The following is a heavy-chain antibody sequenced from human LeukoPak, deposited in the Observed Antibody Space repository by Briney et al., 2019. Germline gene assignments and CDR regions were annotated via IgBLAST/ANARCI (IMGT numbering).Heavy chain of an antibody. D-gene: IGHD5-24*01. CDR1: GFTFSSYA. CDR2: ISYDGSNK. J-gene: IGHJ4*02. Sequence: PGGSLRLPCAASGFTFSSYAMHWVRQAPGKGLEWVAVISYDGSNKYYADSVKGRFTISRDNSKNTLYLQMNSLRAEDTAVYYCARSRDGYNLDYWGQGTLVTVSS. V-gene: IGHV3-30-3*01. CDR3: ARSRDGYNLDY.